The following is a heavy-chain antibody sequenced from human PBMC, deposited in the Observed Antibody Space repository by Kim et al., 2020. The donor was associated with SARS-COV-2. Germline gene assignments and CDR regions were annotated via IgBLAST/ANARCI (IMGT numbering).Heavy chain of an antibody. CDR3: AKELVDTAMVTAFDI. Sequence: DSVKGRFTISRDNSKNTLYLQMNSLRAEDTAVYYCAKELVDTAMVTAFDIWGQGTMVTVSS. D-gene: IGHD5-18*01. V-gene: IGHV3-23*01. J-gene: IGHJ3*02.